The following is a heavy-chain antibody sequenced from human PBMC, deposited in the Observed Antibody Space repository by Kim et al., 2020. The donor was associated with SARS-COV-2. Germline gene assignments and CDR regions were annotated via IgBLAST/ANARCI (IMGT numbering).Heavy chain of an antibody. CDR2: IKQDGSEN. Sequence: GGSLRLSCAASGFIFNNFWMNWVRQAPGKGLEWVANIKQDGSENYYVDSVRGRFTISRDNAKNSLYLQMNSLRAEDTAVYYCARDRSGGIFDFWGQGTLVTVSS. J-gene: IGHJ4*02. V-gene: IGHV3-7*03. CDR1: GFIFNNFW. CDR3: ARDRSGGIFDF. D-gene: IGHD1-20*01.